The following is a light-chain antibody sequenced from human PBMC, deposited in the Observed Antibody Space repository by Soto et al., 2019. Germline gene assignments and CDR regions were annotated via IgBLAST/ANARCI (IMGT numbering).Light chain of an antibody. V-gene: IGKV1-39*01. CDR2: AAS. CDR1: QSISSY. Sequence: DIPMTQSPSSLSASVGDRVTITCRASQSISSYLNWYQQKPGKAPKLLIYAASSLQSGVPSRFSGSGSGTDFTLTISSLQPEDFATYYCQQSCSTPPYTFGQGTKLEIK. J-gene: IGKJ2*01. CDR3: QQSCSTPPYT.